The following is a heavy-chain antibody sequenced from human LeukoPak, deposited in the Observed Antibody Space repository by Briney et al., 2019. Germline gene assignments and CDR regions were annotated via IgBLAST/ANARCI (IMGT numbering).Heavy chain of an antibody. Sequence: PSETLSLTCTVSGGSISSYYWSWIRQPPGKGLEWIGYIYYSGDMNYNPSLKSRVTISVDTSKSQVSLKLSSVTAADTAVYYCARDNSVRDEAWWFNPWGQGTLVTVSS. J-gene: IGHJ5*02. CDR3: ARDNSVRDEAWWFNP. V-gene: IGHV4-59*12. CDR2: IYYSGDM. CDR1: GGSISSYY. D-gene: IGHD5-24*01.